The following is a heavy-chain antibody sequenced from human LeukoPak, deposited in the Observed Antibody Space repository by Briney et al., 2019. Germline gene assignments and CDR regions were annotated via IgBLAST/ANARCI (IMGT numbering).Heavy chain of an antibody. CDR3: VYSGPVWAFDI. J-gene: IGHJ3*02. CDR2: INPSGGST. V-gene: IGHV1-46*01. Sequence: ASVKVSCKASGYTFTSYYMHWVRQAPGQGLEWMGIINPSGGSTSYAQKFQGRVTITADKSTSTAYMELSSLRSEDTAVYYCVYSGPVWAFDIWGQGTMVTVSS. D-gene: IGHD5-12*01. CDR1: GYTFTSYY.